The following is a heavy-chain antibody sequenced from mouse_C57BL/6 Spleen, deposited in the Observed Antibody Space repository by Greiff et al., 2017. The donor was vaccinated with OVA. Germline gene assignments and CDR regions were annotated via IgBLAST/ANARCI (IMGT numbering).Heavy chain of an antibody. J-gene: IGHJ4*01. CDR3: TRDERYDYVYYAMDY. CDR2: ISSGGDYI. CDR1: GFTFSSYA. V-gene: IGHV5-9-1*02. D-gene: IGHD2-4*01. Sequence: EVKVVESGEGLVKPGGSLKLSCAASGFTFSSYAMSWVRQTPEKRLEWVAYISSGGDYIYYADTVKGRFTISRDNARNTLYLQMSSLKSEDTAMYYCTRDERYDYVYYAMDYWGQGTSVTVSS.